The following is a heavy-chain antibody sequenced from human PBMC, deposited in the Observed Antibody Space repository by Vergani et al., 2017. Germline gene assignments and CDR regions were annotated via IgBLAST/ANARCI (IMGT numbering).Heavy chain of an antibody. CDR2: IYYSGST. Sequence: QVQLQESGPGLVKPSETLFLTCTVSGGSVSSGSYYWSWIRQPPGKGLEWIGYIYYSGSTNYNPSLKSRVTISVDTSKNQFSLKLSSVTAADTAVYYCARVLAVAGYFDLWGRGTLVTVSS. CDR1: GGSVSSGSYY. D-gene: IGHD6-19*01. J-gene: IGHJ2*01. V-gene: IGHV4-61*01. CDR3: ARVLAVAGYFDL.